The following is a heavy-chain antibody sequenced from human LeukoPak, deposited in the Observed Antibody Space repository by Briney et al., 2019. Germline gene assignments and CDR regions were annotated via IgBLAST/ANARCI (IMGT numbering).Heavy chain of an antibody. CDR2: IYTSGST. V-gene: IGHV4-4*07. J-gene: IGHJ6*03. CDR3: AREGWGYFDWLPSSYYYYYMDV. CDR1: GGSISSYY. Sequence: SETLSLTCTVSGGSISSYYWSWIRQPAGKGLEWIGRIYTSGSTNYNPSLKSRVTMSVDTSKNQFSLKLSSVTAADTAVYYCAREGWGYFDWLPSSYYYYYMDVRGKGTTVTISS. D-gene: IGHD3-9*01.